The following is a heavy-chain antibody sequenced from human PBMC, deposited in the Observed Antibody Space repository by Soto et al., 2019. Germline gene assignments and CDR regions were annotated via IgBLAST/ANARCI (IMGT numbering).Heavy chain of an antibody. Sequence: GGSLRLSCAASGFTFDDYGMSWVRQAPGKGLEWVSGINWNGGSTGYADSVKGRFTISRDNAKNSLYLQMNSLRAEDTALYHCAREAIRYCSSTSCFDGYYMDVWGKGTTVTVSS. CDR3: AREAIRYCSSTSCFDGYYMDV. D-gene: IGHD2-2*01. CDR1: GFTFDDYG. V-gene: IGHV3-20*01. J-gene: IGHJ6*03. CDR2: INWNGGST.